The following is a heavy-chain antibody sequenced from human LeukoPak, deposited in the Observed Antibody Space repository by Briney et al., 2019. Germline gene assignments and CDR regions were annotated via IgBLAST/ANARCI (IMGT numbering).Heavy chain of an antibody. D-gene: IGHD3-10*01. V-gene: IGHV4-59*06. CDR2: IYYSGST. J-gene: IGHJ4*02. CDR3: ASGSGSYYRYFDY. Sequence: SETLSLTCTVSGGSISSYYWTWIRQPPGKGLEWIGYIYYSGSTYYNPSLKSRVTISVDTSKNQFSLKPSSVTAADTAVYYCASGSGSYYRYFDYWGQGTLVTVSS. CDR1: GGSISSYY.